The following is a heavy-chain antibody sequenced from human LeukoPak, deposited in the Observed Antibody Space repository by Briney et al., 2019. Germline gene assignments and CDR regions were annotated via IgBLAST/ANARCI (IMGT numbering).Heavy chain of an antibody. CDR3: ARVGSSSWYYFDY. D-gene: IGHD6-13*01. CDR1: GFTFSSYD. CDR2: IGTAGDT. V-gene: IGHV3-13*01. J-gene: IGHJ4*02. Sequence: GGSLRLSCAASGFTFSSYDMHWVRQATGKGLEWVSAIGTAGDTYYPGSVKGRFTISRENAKNSSYLQMNSLRAGDTAVYYCARVGSSSWYYFDYWGQGTLVTVSS.